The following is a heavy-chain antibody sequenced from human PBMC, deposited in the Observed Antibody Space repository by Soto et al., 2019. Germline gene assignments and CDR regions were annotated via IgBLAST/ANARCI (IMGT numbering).Heavy chain of an antibody. CDR1: GGSISSGDYY. J-gene: IGHJ6*02. Sequence: QVQLQESGPGLVKPSQTLSLTCNVSGGSISSGDYYWSWIRQPPGKGLEWIGYIYYSGSTYYNPSLKSRVTISVDTSKNQFSLNLSSVTAADTAVYYCAKEPVSITIFGVSDMDVWGRGTTVTVSS. CDR3: AKEPVSITIFGVSDMDV. D-gene: IGHD3-3*01. CDR2: IYYSGST. V-gene: IGHV4-30-4*01.